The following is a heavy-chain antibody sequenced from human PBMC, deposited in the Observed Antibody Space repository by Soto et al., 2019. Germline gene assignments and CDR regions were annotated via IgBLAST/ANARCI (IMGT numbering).Heavy chain of an antibody. CDR2: IYSSGST. CDR3: AATPRY. J-gene: IGHJ4*02. V-gene: IGHV4-59*01. D-gene: IGHD2-15*01. CDR1: GGSITSYY. Sequence: QVQLQESGPGLVKPSETLSLTCTVYGGSITSYYWNWIRQPPGKGLEWIGYIYSSGSTNYNPSLKGRVTMSLDTSKNQVSLNVTSVTAADTAVYYGAATPRYWGQGRLVTVSS.